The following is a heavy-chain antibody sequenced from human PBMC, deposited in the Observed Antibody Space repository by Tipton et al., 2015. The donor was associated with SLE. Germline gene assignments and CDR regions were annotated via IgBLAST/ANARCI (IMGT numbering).Heavy chain of an antibody. CDR3: ATHILTGSGMDV. D-gene: IGHD3-9*01. CDR2: ISYDGSGE. CDR1: GFTFSSYW. Sequence: SLRLSCAASGFTFSSYWMHWVRQAPGKGLEWVAVISYDGSGEFYADSAKGRFTVSRDSSKNTLYLQMSSLRVEDTAVYYCATHILTGSGMDVWGQGTAVTVSS. V-gene: IGHV3-30-3*01. J-gene: IGHJ6*02.